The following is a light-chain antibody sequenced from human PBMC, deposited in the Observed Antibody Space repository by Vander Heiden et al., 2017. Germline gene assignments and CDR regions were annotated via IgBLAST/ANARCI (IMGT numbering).Light chain of an antibody. CDR1: QSVSSY. CDR2: DAS. CDR3: QQLSNWPPIT. Sequence: EIVLTQSPATLSLSPGERATLSCRASQSVSSYLAWYQQKPGQAPRLLIYDASNRATGIPARFSGSGSGTDFTLTSSSLEPEDFAVYYCQQLSNWPPITFGQGTRLEIK. V-gene: IGKV3-11*01. J-gene: IGKJ5*01.